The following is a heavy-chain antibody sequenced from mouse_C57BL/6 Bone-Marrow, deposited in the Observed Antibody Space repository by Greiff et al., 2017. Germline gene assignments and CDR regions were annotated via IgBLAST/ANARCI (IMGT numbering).Heavy chain of an antibody. Sequence: EVKVEGSGGGLVQPGGSMKFSCAASGFTFSDAWMDWVRQSPEKGLEWVAEIRNKANNHATYYAVSVKGRFTISRDDSKSSVHLQMNSLRAEDTGIYYCTRFYYDYWGQGTTLTVSS. J-gene: IGHJ2*01. CDR3: TRFYYDY. V-gene: IGHV6-6*01. CDR2: IRNKANNHAT. CDR1: GFTFSDAW.